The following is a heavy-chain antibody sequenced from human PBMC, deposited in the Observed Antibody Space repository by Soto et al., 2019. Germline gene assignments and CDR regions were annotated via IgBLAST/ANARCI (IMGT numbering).Heavy chain of an antibody. CDR1: GFTFSSYS. V-gene: IGHV3-21*01. J-gene: IGHJ6*03. D-gene: IGHD3-10*01. Sequence: EVQLVESGGGLVKPGGSLRLSCAASGFTFSSYSMNWVRQAPGKGLEWVSSISSSSSYIYYADSVKGRFTISRDNAKNSLYLQMNSLRAEDTAVYYCENSGLNYYGSGSLDYYYYYMDVWGKGTTVTVSS. CDR3: ENSGLNYYGSGSLDYYYYYMDV. CDR2: ISSSSSYI.